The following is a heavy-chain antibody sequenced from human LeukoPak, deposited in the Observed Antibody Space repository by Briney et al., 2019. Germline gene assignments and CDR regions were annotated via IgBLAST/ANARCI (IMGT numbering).Heavy chain of an antibody. V-gene: IGHV3-7*01. D-gene: IGHD2-15*01. CDR3: ARDQILGYCSGGSCPPDAFDI. CDR1: GFTSSSYW. J-gene: IGHJ3*02. Sequence: GGSLRLSCAASGFTSSSYWMSWVRQAPGKGLEWVANIKQDGGEKYYVDSVKGRFTISRDNAKNSVYLQMISLRAQDTAVYYCARDQILGYCSGGSCPPDAFDIWGQGTMVTVSS. CDR2: IKQDGGEK.